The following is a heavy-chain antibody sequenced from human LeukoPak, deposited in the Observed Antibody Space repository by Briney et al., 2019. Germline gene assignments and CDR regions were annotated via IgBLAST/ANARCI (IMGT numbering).Heavy chain of an antibody. D-gene: IGHD6-19*01. J-gene: IGHJ4*02. V-gene: IGHV4-34*01. CDR3: ARTRAVAGRGHFDY. Sequence: SETLSLTCAVYGGSFSGYYWSWIRQPPGKGLEWIGEINHSGSTNYNPSLKSRVTISVETSKNQFSLKLSSVTAADTAVYYCARTRAVAGRGHFDYWGQGTLVTVSS. CDR1: GGSFSGYY. CDR2: INHSGST.